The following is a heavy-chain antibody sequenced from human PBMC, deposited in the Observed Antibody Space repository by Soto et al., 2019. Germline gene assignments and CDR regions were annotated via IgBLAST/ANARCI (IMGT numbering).Heavy chain of an antibody. CDR2: IAPGNGNT. D-gene: IGHD2-21*01. Sequence: ASVKVSCKASGYTFTDYVIHWVRQAPGQRLEWMGWIAPGNGNTKYSQNFQGRVTITRDTSATTAYMGLSSLRSEDTAVYYCAKGSRMWTPDYWGQGTLVTVSS. CDR1: GYTFTDYV. V-gene: IGHV1-3*01. CDR3: AKGSRMWTPDY. J-gene: IGHJ4*02.